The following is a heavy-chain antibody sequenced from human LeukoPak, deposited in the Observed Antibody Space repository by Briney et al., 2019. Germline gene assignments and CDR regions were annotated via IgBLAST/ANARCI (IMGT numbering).Heavy chain of an antibody. J-gene: IGHJ5*02. Sequence: GASVKVSCKASGYTFTSYAMHWVRQAPGQRLEWMGWINAGNGNTKYSQKFQGRVTITRDTSASTAYMELSSLRSEDTAVYYCARMLLQRYNWFDPWGQGTLVTASS. CDR1: GYTFTSYA. D-gene: IGHD3-16*01. CDR3: ARMLLQRYNWFDP. V-gene: IGHV1-3*01. CDR2: INAGNGNT.